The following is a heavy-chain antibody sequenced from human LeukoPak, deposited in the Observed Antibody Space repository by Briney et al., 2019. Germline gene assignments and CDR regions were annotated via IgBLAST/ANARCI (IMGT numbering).Heavy chain of an antibody. CDR1: GASISSSTYY. D-gene: IGHD4-17*01. J-gene: IGHJ4*02. Sequence: SETLSPTCTVSGASISSSTYYWGWIRQPPGKGLEWIGIIYYSGSTYYNPSLKSRVTISVDTSKNQFSLKLSSVTAADTAVYFCARRDFGDYYFDFWGQGTLVTVSS. CDR3: ARRDFGDYYFDF. CDR2: IYYSGST. V-gene: IGHV4-39*01.